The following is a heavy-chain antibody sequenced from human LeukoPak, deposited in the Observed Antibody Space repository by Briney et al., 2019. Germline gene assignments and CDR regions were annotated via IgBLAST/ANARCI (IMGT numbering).Heavy chain of an antibody. D-gene: IGHD3-22*01. CDR2: INHSGST. Sequence: TASETLSLTCAVYGGSFSGYYWSWIRQPPGKGLEWIGEINHSGSTNYNPSLKSRVTISINTSKNQFSLKLSSVTAADTAVYYCARAYRITMIVVVPTKAAYFDYWGQGTLVTVSS. CDR1: GGSFSGYY. V-gene: IGHV4-34*01. J-gene: IGHJ4*02. CDR3: ARAYRITMIVVVPTKAAYFDY.